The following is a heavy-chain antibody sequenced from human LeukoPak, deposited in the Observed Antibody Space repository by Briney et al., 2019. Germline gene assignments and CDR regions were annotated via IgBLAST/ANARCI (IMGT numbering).Heavy chain of an antibody. CDR3: ARGTDGRVHPSYFDY. Sequence: GGSLRLSCAASGFTVTNNFMTWVRQAPGKGLEWVSIIYSDGTTYYVDSVKGRFTISRDGSKNTLYLQMSSLRAEDTAVYYCARGTDGRVHPSYFDYWGQGTLVTVSS. V-gene: IGHV3-53*05. J-gene: IGHJ4*02. D-gene: IGHD3/OR15-3a*01. CDR2: IYSDGTT. CDR1: GFTVTNNF.